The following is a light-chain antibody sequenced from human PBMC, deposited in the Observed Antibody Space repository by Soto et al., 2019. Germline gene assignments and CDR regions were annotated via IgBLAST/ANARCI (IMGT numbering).Light chain of an antibody. CDR3: ATWDDSLSGLV. V-gene: IGLV1-47*01. CDR1: SSNIGSNS. CDR2: RNN. Sequence: QSVLTQAPSVSGTPGQRVTISCSGSSSNIGSNSVYWYQHLTGTAPKLLIYRNNQRPSGVPDRISGSKSDTSASLAISGLRSEDEADYYCATWDDSLSGLVFGNGTKVTVL. J-gene: IGLJ1*01.